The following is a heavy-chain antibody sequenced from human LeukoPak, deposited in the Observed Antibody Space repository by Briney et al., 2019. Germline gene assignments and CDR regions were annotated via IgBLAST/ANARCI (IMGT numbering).Heavy chain of an antibody. CDR1: GFTFSSYG. CDR3: AKGYYDSSGSYYYFDY. CDR2: ISYDGSNK. V-gene: IGHV3-30*18. D-gene: IGHD3-22*01. J-gene: IGHJ4*02. Sequence: GGSLRLSCAASGFTFSSYGMHWVRQAPGKGLEWVALISYDGSNKYYVDSVKGRFTISRDNSKNTLYLQMNSLRAEDTAVYYCAKGYYDSSGSYYYFDYWGQGTLVTVSS.